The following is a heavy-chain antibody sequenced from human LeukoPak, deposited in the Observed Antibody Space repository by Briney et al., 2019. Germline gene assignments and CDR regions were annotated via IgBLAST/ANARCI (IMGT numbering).Heavy chain of an antibody. V-gene: IGHV4-4*07. D-gene: IGHD6-19*01. CDR2: IYTSGST. Sequence: PSETLSLTCTVSGGSISSYYWSWIRQPAGKGLEWIGRIYTSGSTNYNPPLKSRVTISVDKSKNQFSLKLSSVTAADTAVYYCARRAVAGTSPLDYWGQGTLVTVSS. CDR1: GGSISSYY. CDR3: ARRAVAGTSPLDY. J-gene: IGHJ4*02.